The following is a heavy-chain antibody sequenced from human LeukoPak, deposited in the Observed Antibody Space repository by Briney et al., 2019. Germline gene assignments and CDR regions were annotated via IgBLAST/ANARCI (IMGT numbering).Heavy chain of an antibody. J-gene: IGHJ4*02. V-gene: IGHV3-30-3*01. Sequence: GGSLRLSCAASGFTFSSYAMHWVRQAPGKGLEWVAVISYDGSNKYYADSVKGRFTISRDNSKNTLYLQMNSLRAEDTAVYYCARDEAVVPAAPDYWGQGTLVTVSS. CDR2: ISYDGSNK. CDR3: ARDEAVVPAAPDY. CDR1: GFTFSSYA. D-gene: IGHD2-2*01.